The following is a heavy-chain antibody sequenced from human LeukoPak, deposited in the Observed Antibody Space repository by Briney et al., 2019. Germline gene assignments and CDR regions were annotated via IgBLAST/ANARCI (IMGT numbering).Heavy chain of an antibody. V-gene: IGHV4-39*01. D-gene: IGHD3-16*01. CDR1: GGSISSSSYY. CDR2: IYYSGST. Sequence: PSETLSLTCTVSGGSISSSSYYWGWIRQPPGKGLEWIGSIYYSGSTYYNPSLKSRVTISVDTSKNQFSLKLSSVTAADTAVYYCARRSMITFGGVDYWRQGTLVTVSS. CDR3: ARRSMITFGGVDY. J-gene: IGHJ4*02.